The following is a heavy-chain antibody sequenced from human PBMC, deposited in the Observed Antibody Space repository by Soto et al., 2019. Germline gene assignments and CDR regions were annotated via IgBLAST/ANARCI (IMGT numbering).Heavy chain of an antibody. CDR2: ISYDGSNK. V-gene: IGHV3-30-3*01. CDR1: GFTFSSYA. J-gene: IGHJ5*02. CDR3: ARGFRVYSSSSVRPKYNWFDP. D-gene: IGHD6-6*01. Sequence: GGSLRLSCAASGFTFSSYAMHWVRQAPGKGLEWVAVISYDGSNKYYADSVKGRFTISRDNSKNTLYLQMNSLRAEDTAVYYCARGFRVYSSSSVRPKYNWFDPWGQGTLVTVSS.